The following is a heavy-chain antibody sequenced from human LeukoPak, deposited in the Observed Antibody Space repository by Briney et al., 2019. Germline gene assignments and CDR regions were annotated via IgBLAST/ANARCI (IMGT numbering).Heavy chain of an antibody. CDR3: ARAEPGYSSSWYGVDY. CDR1: GFTFSSYE. CDR2: ISSSGSTI. Sequence: GGSLRLSCAASGFTFSSYEMNWVRQAPGKGLEWVSYISSSGSTIYYADSVKGRFTISRDNAKNSLYLQMNSLRAEDTAVYYCARAEPGYSSSWYGVDYWGQGTLVTVSS. J-gene: IGHJ4*02. V-gene: IGHV3-48*03. D-gene: IGHD6-13*01.